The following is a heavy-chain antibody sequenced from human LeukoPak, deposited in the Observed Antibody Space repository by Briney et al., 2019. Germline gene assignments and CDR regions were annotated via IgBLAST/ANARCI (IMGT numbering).Heavy chain of an antibody. D-gene: IGHD6-19*01. CDR3: AKGDTSGWYGNFDY. V-gene: IGHV3-53*01. CDR2: IYSGGST. CDR1: GFTVSSNY. J-gene: IGHJ4*02. Sequence: PGGSLRLSCAASGFTVSSNYMSWVRQAPGKGLEWVSVIYSGGSTYYADSVKGRFTISRDNSKNTVDLQMNSLRVEDTAVYYCAKGDTSGWYGNFDYWGQGILVTVSS.